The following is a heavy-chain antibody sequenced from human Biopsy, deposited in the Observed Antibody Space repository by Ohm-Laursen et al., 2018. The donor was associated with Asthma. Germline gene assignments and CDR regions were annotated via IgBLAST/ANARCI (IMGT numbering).Heavy chain of an antibody. CDR2: VSKDGSRT. Sequence: SLRLSCAASGFTFSSHWMHWVRQSPGKGLEWVGRVSKDGSRTAYADSMKGRLTISRDNAKNTLYLQLDSLRAEDTAVYYCARAYGGNFFSGAFDIWGQGTMVTVSS. CDR1: GFTFSSHW. D-gene: IGHD4-23*01. V-gene: IGHV3-74*01. CDR3: ARAYGGNFFSGAFDI. J-gene: IGHJ3*02.